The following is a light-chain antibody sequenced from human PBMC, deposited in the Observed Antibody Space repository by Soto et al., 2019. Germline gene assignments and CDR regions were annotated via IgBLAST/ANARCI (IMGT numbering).Light chain of an antibody. V-gene: IGKV1-5*01. CDR2: DAS. CDR1: QTITNW. CDR3: QQYNNWPWT. J-gene: IGKJ1*01. Sequence: DIQMTQSPSILSASVGDRVTITCRSSQTITNWLAWYQQKPGKAPRLLIYDASSLESWVPSRFSGSGSGTDFTLTISSLQSEDFAVYYCQQYNNWPWTFGQGTKVDI.